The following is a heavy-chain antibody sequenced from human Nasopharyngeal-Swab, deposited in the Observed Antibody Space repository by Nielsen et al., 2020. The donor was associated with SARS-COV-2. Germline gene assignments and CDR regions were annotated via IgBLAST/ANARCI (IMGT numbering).Heavy chain of an antibody. CDR3: ARVGGRTSPMGS. V-gene: IGHV3-7*01. J-gene: IGHJ4*02. CDR1: GFTFRDYW. CDR2: IKQDGSEK. Sequence: GGSLRLSCVAPGFTFRDYWMSWVRPAPAKGLEWVASIKQDGSEKNYVDSVKGRFTISRDNAKNSLFLQMDSLRTEDTAFYYCARVGGRTSPMGSWGQGTLVTVSS. D-gene: IGHD3-10*01.